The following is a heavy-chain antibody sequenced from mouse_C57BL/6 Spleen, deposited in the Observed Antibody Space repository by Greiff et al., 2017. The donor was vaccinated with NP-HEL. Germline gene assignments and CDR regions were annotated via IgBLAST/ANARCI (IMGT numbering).Heavy chain of an antibody. D-gene: IGHD1-1*01. V-gene: IGHV5-4*01. CDR3: ARDSPYGSSRYWYFDV. CDR2: ISDGGSYT. CDR1: GFTFSSYA. Sequence: VQLKESGGGLVKPGGSLKLSCAASGFTFSSYAMSWVRQTPEKRLEWVATISDGGSYTYYPDNVKGRFTISRDNAKNNLYLQLSHLKSEDTAMYYCARDSPYGSSRYWYFDVWGTGTTVTVSS. J-gene: IGHJ1*03.